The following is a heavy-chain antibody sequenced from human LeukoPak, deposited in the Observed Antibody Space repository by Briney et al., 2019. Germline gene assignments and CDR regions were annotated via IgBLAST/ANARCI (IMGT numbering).Heavy chain of an antibody. V-gene: IGHV3-21*01. CDR1: GFTFSSYS. CDR2: ISSSSSYI. Sequence: GGSLRLSCAASGFTFSSYSMNWVRQAPGKGLEWVSSISSSSSYIYYADSVKGRFTISRDNAKNSLYLQMNGLRAEDTAVYYCASVGSSGLFGPWGQGTLVTVSS. J-gene: IGHJ5*02. D-gene: IGHD6-6*01. CDR3: ASVGSSGLFGP.